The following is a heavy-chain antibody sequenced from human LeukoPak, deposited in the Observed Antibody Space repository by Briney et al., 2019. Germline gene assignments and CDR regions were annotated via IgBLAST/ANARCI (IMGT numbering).Heavy chain of an antibody. CDR2: VYTSGST. D-gene: IGHD1-26*01. V-gene: IGHV4-61*02. CDR3: ARHMPWELPPGAYDY. J-gene: IGHJ4*02. CDR1: GGYISTGSYY. Sequence: PSETLSLTCTVSGGYISTGSYYWSWIRQPAGKGLEWIGRVYTSGSTNYNPSLKSRVTISGDTSKNQFSLKLSSVTAADTAVYFCARHMPWELPPGAYDYWGQGSLVTVSS.